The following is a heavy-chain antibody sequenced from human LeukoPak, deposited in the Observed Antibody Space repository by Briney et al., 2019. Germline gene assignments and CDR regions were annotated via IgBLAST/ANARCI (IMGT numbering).Heavy chain of an antibody. CDR2: IRFDRSNE. Sequence: GGSLRLSCAASGFTFSNYGMHWVRQAPGKGLEWVAFIRFDRSNEYYADSVKGRFTISRDNSKNTLYLQMNSLRPEDTAVYYCAKDIIVGAWGPSFDPWGQGTLVTVSS. V-gene: IGHV3-30*02. CDR1: GFTFSNYG. D-gene: IGHD1-26*01. J-gene: IGHJ5*02. CDR3: AKDIIVGAWGPSFDP.